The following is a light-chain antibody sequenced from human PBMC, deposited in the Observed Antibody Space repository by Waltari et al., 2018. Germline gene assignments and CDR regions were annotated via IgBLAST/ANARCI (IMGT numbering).Light chain of an antibody. CDR3: MQGTHWPPWT. V-gene: IGKV2-30*01. Sequence: DVVLTQSTLPLPVTLGQRASPSSALSPSLVYSDGNTYSNWFKQRPGQSPRRLIYKVSNRDSGVPDRFSGSGSGTDFTLKISRVEAEDVGVYYCMQGTHWPPWTFGEGTKVEIK. CDR1: PSLVYSDGNTY. J-gene: IGKJ1*01. CDR2: KVS.